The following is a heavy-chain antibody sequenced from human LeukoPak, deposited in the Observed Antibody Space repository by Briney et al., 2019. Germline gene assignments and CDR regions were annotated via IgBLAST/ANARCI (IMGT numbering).Heavy chain of an antibody. V-gene: IGHV1-69*13. Sequence: SVKVSCKASGGTFSGYAIRWVRQAPGQGLEWMGGIIPIFGTANYAQKFQGRVTITADESTSTAYMELSSLRSEDTAVYYCAALHYYDSSGYYYSRYYYMDAWGKGTTVTVSS. D-gene: IGHD3-22*01. CDR2: IIPIFGTA. CDR3: AALHYYDSSGYYYSRYYYMDA. J-gene: IGHJ6*03. CDR1: GGTFSGYA.